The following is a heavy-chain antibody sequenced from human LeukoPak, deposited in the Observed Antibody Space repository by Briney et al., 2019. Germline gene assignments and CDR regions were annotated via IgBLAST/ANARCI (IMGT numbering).Heavy chain of an antibody. CDR1: GGSISSYY. CDR2: IYYSVST. V-gene: IGHV4-59*08. CDR3: ARHGTYYYDSSGYFFFDY. D-gene: IGHD3-22*01. Sequence: PSETLSLTCTVSGGSISSYYWSWIRQPPGKGLEWIGYIYYSVSTNCNPSLKSRVTISVDTSKNQFSLKLSSVTAADTAVYYCARHGTYYYDSSGYFFFDYWGQGTLVTVSS. J-gene: IGHJ4*02.